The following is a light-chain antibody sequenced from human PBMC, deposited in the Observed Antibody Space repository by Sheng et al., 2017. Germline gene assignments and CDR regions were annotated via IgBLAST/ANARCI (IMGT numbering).Light chain of an antibody. V-gene: IGLV3-1*01. CDR2: RDS. Sequence: SYELTRPPSVSVSPGQTATITCSGYKLGNKYVSWFQQKPGQSPVLIIYRDSKRPSGIPERFSGSNSGNTATLTISGTQAMDEADYYCQAWDSSVVFGGGTKLTVL. J-gene: IGLJ3*02. CDR1: KLGNKY. CDR3: QAWDSSVV.